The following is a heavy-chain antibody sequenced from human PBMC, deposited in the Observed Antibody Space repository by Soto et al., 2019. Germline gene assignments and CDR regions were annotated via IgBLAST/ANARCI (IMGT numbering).Heavy chain of an antibody. CDR2: ISSSGSTI. D-gene: IGHD2-15*01. CDR1: GLTFSDYY. Sequence: PGGSLRLSCAASGLTFSDYYMSWIRQAPGKGLEWVSYISSSGSTIYYADSVKGRFTISRDNAKNSLYLQMNSLRAEDTAVYYCARDSDCSGGSCYEANWFDPWGQGTLVTVSS. V-gene: IGHV3-11*01. CDR3: ARDSDCSGGSCYEANWFDP. J-gene: IGHJ5*02.